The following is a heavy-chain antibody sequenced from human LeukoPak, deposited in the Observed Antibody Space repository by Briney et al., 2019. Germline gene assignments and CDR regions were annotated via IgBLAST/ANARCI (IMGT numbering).Heavy chain of an antibody. CDR1: GGTFSSYA. CDR3: ARDLDSSWHLKDYYGMDV. D-gene: IGHD6-13*01. V-gene: IGHV1-69*13. J-gene: IGHJ6*02. Sequence: SAKVSCKASGGTFSSYAISWVRQAPGQGLEWMGGIIPIFGTANYAQKFQGRVTITADESTSTAYTELSSLRSEDTAVYYCARDLDSSWHLKDYYGMDVWGQGTAVTVSS. CDR2: IIPIFGTA.